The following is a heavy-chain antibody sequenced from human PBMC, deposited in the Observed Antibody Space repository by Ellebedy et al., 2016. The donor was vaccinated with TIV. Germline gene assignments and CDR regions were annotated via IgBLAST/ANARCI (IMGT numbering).Heavy chain of an antibody. D-gene: IGHD3-10*01. J-gene: IGHJ6*02. Sequence: GESLKISXAASGFTFSSYSMNWVRQAPGKGLEWVSYISSSSSTIYYADSVKGRFTISRDNSKNSLYLQMNSLRAEDTALYYCAKDIGDHGSGSYYDHYLHYYYGMDVWGQGTTVTVSS. CDR1: GFTFSSYS. V-gene: IGHV3-48*04. CDR2: ISSSSSTI. CDR3: AKDIGDHGSGSYYDHYLHYYYGMDV.